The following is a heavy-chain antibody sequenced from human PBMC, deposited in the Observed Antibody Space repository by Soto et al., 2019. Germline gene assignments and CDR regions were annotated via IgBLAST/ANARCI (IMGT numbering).Heavy chain of an antibody. CDR1: GFTFSSYS. D-gene: IGHD2-2*01. CDR2: ISSSSSYI. Sequence: GGSLRLSCAASGFTFSSYSMNWVRQAPGKGLEWVSSISSSSSYIYYADSVKGRFTISRDNAKNSLYLQMNSLRAEDTAVYYCARDGLLDIVVVPAAMPSWFDPWGQGTLVTVSS. CDR3: ARDGLLDIVVVPAAMPSWFDP. J-gene: IGHJ5*02. V-gene: IGHV3-21*01.